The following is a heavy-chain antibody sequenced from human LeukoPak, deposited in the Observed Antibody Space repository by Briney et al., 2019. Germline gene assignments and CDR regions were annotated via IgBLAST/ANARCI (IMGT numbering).Heavy chain of an antibody. Sequence: HVDSLKISCQGSGYSFSSYWIAWVRQMPGKGLECMGIIYPGDSDTTYSPSFQGQVTISVDKSITTAYLQWSSLKASDTAVYFCARIYTSSWQAFDYWGQGTLVTVPS. J-gene: IGHJ4*02. CDR2: IYPGDSDT. CDR3: ARIYTSSWQAFDY. V-gene: IGHV5-51*01. D-gene: IGHD6-13*01. CDR1: GYSFSSYW.